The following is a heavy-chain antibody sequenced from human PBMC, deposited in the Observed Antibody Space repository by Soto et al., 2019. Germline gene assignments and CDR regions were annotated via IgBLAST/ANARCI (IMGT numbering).Heavy chain of an antibody. J-gene: IGHJ5*02. CDR2: IYYSGST. Sequence: QVQLQESGPGLVKPSQTLSLTCTVSGGSISSGDYYWSWVRQPPGKGLEWIGYIYYSGSTYYSPSLKSRVTISVDTSKNQFSLKLSSVTAADTAVYYCARERPDGARLDPWGQGTLVTVSS. V-gene: IGHV4-30-4*01. CDR1: GGSISSGDYY. D-gene: IGHD6-6*01. CDR3: ARERPDGARLDP.